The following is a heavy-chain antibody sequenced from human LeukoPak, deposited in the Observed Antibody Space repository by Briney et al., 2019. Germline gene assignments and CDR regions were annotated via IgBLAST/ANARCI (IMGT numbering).Heavy chain of an antibody. CDR3: ARQTGSGLFILP. D-gene: IGHD3/OR15-3a*01. CDR2: IYYTGNT. J-gene: IGHJ4*02. Sequence: SETLSLTCTVSGVSISSSYSYWGWIRQPPGMGLEWIGSIYYTGNTYYDASLKSQVSISIDTSKNQFSLKLTSVTAADTAVYYCARQTGSGLFILPGGQGTLVTVSS. V-gene: IGHV4-39*01. CDR1: GVSISSSYSY.